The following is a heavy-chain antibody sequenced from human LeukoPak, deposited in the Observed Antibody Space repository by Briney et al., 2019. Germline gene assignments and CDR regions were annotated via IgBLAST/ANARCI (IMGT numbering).Heavy chain of an antibody. Sequence: ASVKVSCKASGYTFTNSYIHWVRQAPGQVLEWMGLINPDGGNTNYAQNFQGRVTLTRDTSTSTVYMELSSLRAEDTAVYNCAKGDFYGSGRDYYYYMDVWGKGTTVTISS. J-gene: IGHJ6*03. CDR1: GYTFTNSY. CDR3: AKGDFYGSGRDYYYYMDV. D-gene: IGHD3-10*01. CDR2: INPDGGNT. V-gene: IGHV1-46*01.